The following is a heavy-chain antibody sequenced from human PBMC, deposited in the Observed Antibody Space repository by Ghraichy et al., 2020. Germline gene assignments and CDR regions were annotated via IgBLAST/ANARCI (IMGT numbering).Heavy chain of an antibody. CDR2: INPNSGGT. CDR1: GYTFTGYY. CDR3: ARAVPRVRYYYDGPGKYFDY. Sequence: ASVKVSCKASGYTFTGYYMHWVRQAPGQGLEWMGWINPNSGGTNYAQKFQGRVTMTRDTSISTAYMELSRLRSDDTAVYYCARAVPRVRYYYDGPGKYFDYWGQGTLVTVSS. D-gene: IGHD3-22*01. J-gene: IGHJ4*02. V-gene: IGHV1-2*02.